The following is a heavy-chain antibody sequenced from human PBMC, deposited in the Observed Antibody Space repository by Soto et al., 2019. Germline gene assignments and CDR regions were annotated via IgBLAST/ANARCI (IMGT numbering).Heavy chain of an antibody. V-gene: IGHV3-33*01. Sequence: VGSLRLSCEASGFDISTYGLHWVRQAPGKGLEWLAFIWYDGSNQHYAASVKGRFTISRDNSRNTLYLQMNNLRADDTAVYFCARAVSSATYYDCIGYWGRGTLVTVSS. J-gene: IGHJ4*02. CDR3: ARAVSSATYYDCIGY. CDR1: GFDISTYG. D-gene: IGHD1-26*01. CDR2: IWYDGSNQ.